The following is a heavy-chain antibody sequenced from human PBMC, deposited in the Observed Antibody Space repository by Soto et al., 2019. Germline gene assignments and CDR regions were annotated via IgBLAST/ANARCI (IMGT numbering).Heavy chain of an antibody. CDR2: ISGYIHNT. CDR3: ARGYVGGDSKY. CDR1: GYTFSNYG. Sequence: QVQLVQSGAEVKKPGASVKVSCKASGYTFSNYGINWVRQAPGQGLEWMGWISGYIHNTKYAQKVQGRVTMTTDTSTSTAYMELRSLGSDDRAVYYCARGYVGGDSKYWGQGTLVTVSS. V-gene: IGHV1-18*01. D-gene: IGHD2-21*02. J-gene: IGHJ4*02.